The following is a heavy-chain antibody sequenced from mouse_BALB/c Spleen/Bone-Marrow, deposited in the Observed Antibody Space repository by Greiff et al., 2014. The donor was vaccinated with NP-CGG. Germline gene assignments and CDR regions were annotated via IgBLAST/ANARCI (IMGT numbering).Heavy chain of an antibody. V-gene: IGHV1-9*01. CDR3: ARSDGYYYAMDY. J-gene: IGHJ4*01. CDR2: ILPGSGST. CDR1: GYTFSSYW. D-gene: IGHD2-3*01. Sequence: QVQLQQSGAELMKPGASVKISCKATGYTFSSYWIEWVKQRPGHGLEWIGEILPGSGSTNYNEKFKGKATFTADTSSNTAYMQLSSLTSEDSAVYYCARSDGYYYAMDYWGQGTSVTVPS.